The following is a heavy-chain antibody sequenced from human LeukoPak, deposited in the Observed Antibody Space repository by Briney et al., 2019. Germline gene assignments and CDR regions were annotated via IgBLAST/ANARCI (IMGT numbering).Heavy chain of an antibody. CDR1: GFTFSSYA. V-gene: IGHV3-30*04. J-gene: IGHJ4*02. CDR2: ISYDGSNK. D-gene: IGHD3-22*01. Sequence: GGSLRLSCAASGFTFSSYAMHWVRQAPGKGLEWVAVISYDGSNKYYAGSVKGRFTISRDNSKNTLYMQMNSLRAEDTAVYYCARDPLESITMIVVVTTYFDYWGQGTLVTVSS. CDR3: ARDPLESITMIVVVTTYFDY.